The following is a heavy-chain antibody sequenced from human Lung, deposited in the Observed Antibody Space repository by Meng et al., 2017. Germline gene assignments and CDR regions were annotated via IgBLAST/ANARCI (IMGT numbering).Heavy chain of an antibody. CDR1: GFTFSNSA. CDR3: AKEIRPNDY. J-gene: IGHJ4*02. V-gene: IGHV3-23*01. Sequence: EVQLLESGRGLVQPGGSLRLSCAVSGFTFSNSAMSWVRQAPGKGLEWVSFIDISGETTRYADSVKGRFTVSRDNSKSTLHLQMNSLRVEDTAVYYCAKEIRPNDYWGQGTLVTVSS. CDR2: IDISGETT.